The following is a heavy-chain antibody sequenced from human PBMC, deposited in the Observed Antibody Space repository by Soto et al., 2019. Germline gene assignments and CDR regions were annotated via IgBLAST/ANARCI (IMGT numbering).Heavy chain of an antibody. CDR3: ARYRATINSFWFDP. J-gene: IGHJ5*02. D-gene: IGHD5-12*01. V-gene: IGHV1-18*01. CDR1: GYTFTSYG. Sequence: QVQLVQSGAEVKKPGASVKVSCKASGYTFTSYGISWVRQAPGQGLEWMGWISGYNGNTNYAQKLQGRVTMTTDTNTSTTYMELRSVRSDGTAVYYCARYRATINSFWFDPWGQGTLVTVSS. CDR2: ISGYNGNT.